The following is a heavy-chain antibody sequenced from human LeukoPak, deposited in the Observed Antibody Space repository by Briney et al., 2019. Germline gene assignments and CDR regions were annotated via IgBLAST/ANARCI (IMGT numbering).Heavy chain of an antibody. V-gene: IGHV3-21*01. D-gene: IGHD2-2*01. J-gene: IGHJ3*02. CDR2: ISSSSYI. CDR1: GFTFSSYS. CDR3: ARQGYCSSASCLDAFDI. Sequence: PEGSLRLSCAASGFTFSSYSMNWVRQAPGKGLEWVPSISSSSYIYYADSVKGRFTISRDNAKNSLYLQMNSLRAEDTAVYYCARQGYCSSASCLDAFDIWGQGTMVTVSS.